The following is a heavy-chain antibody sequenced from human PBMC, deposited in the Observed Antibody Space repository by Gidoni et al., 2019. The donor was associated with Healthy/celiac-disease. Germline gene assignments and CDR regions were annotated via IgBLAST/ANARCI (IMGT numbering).Heavy chain of an antibody. CDR3: ARNCGGDCFTRAFDY. CDR2: ISSSSSYI. Sequence: EVQLVESGGGLVKPGGSLRLSCAASGFTFSSYSMNWVRQAPGKGLEWVSSISSSSSYIYYADSVKGRFTISRDNAKNSLYLQMNSLRAEDTAVYYCARNCGGDCFTRAFDYWGQGTLVTVSS. D-gene: IGHD2-21*01. J-gene: IGHJ4*02. V-gene: IGHV3-21*01. CDR1: GFTFSSYS.